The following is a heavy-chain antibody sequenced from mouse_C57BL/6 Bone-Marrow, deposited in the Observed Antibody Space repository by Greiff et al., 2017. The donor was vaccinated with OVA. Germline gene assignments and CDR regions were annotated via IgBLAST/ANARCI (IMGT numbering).Heavy chain of an antibody. D-gene: IGHD2-4*01. CDR2: ISSGSSTI. J-gene: IGHJ2*01. V-gene: IGHV5-17*01. CDR1: GFTFSDYG. CDR3: ARRLIYYDYDGGFDY. Sequence: DVKLVESGGGLVNPGGSLNLSCAASGFTFSDYGMHWVRQAPEQGLEWVAYISSGSSTIYYADTVKGRFTISRDNAKNTLFLQMTSLRSEDTAMYYCARRLIYYDYDGGFDYWGQGTTLTVSS.